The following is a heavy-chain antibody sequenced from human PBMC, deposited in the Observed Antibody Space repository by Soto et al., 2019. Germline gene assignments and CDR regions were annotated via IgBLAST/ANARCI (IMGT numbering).Heavy chain of an antibody. J-gene: IGHJ6*02. Sequence: QVQLQESGPGRVKPSETLSLTCTVSGGSVSSGSCYWSWIRQPPGKGLEWIGYIYYSGSTNYNPYLKSRFTISRDTSKNPLSLKLSCLTAADTAVYYCATRTGNAGSKGAYGIDVWGQGTTVTVSS. D-gene: IGHD3-10*01. V-gene: IGHV4-61*01. CDR1: GGSVSSGSCY. CDR2: IYYSGST. CDR3: ATRTGNAGSKGAYGIDV.